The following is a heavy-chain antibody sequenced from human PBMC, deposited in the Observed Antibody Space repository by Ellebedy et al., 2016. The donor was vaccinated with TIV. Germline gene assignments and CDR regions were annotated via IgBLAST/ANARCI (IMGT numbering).Heavy chain of an antibody. CDR2: INGDGTGT. CDR3: ARQFDQPAR. V-gene: IGHV3-74*03. J-gene: IGHJ4*02. Sequence: PGGSLRLSCAASGFTLSTYWMHWVRQAQGKGLVWVSRINGDGTGTTYADSMKGRFTISRDNAKNTLYLQMNSLRAEDTAVYYCARQFDQPARWGQGTLVTVSS. CDR1: GFTLSTYW. D-gene: IGHD3-9*01.